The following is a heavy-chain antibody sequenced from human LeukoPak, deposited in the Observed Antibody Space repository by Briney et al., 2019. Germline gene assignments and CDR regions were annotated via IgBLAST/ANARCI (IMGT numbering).Heavy chain of an antibody. CDR2: ISGSGGST. Sequence: PGGSLRLSCAASGFTFSSYAMSWVRQAPGKGLEWVSAISGSGGSTYYADSVKGRFTVSRDNSKNTLYLQMNSLRAEDTAVYYCAKALSIAARPFPFDYWGQGTLVTVSS. CDR3: AKALSIAARPFPFDY. J-gene: IGHJ4*02. D-gene: IGHD6-6*01. CDR1: GFTFSSYA. V-gene: IGHV3-23*01.